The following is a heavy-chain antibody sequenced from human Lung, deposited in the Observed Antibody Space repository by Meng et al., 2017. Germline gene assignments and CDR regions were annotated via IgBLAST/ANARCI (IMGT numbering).Heavy chain of an antibody. CDR2: IKQDGSEK. CDR1: GFTFSSYW. V-gene: IGHV3-7*01. D-gene: IGHD5-18*01. J-gene: IGHJ6*02. CDR3: AREGVLQLWFTLYYYYGMDV. Sequence: GESLKISCAASGFTFSSYWMSWVRQAPGKGLERVANIKQDGSEKYYVDSVKGRFTSTRDNAKNSLYRQMNSLRAEDTAVYYWAREGVLQLWFTLYYYYGMDVWGQGTTVTVSS.